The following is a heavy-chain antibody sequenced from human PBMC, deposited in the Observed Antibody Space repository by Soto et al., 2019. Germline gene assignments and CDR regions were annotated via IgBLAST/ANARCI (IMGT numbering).Heavy chain of an antibody. CDR1: GCSISSSNW. J-gene: IGHJ4*02. CDR3: ASLPATSDFDY. CDR2: IYHSGST. D-gene: IGHD2-2*01. V-gene: IGHV4-4*02. Sequence: PSETLSLTCAFSGCSISSSNWWSWVRQPPGKGLEWIGEIYHSGSTNYNPSLKSRVTISVDKSKNQFSLKLSSVTAADTAVYYCASLPATSDFDYWGQGTLVTVSS.